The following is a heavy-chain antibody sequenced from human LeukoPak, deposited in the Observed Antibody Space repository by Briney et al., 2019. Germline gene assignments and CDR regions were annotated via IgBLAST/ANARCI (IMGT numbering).Heavy chain of an antibody. J-gene: IGHJ5*02. Sequence: GASVKVSCKVSGYTLTELSIHWVRQAPGKGLEWMGGFDREDGETIYAQKFQGGVIMTEDTSTNTAYMELRSLRSEDTALYYCATRLMMVRGVNYWFDPWGQGTLVTVSS. V-gene: IGHV1-24*01. CDR2: FDREDGET. CDR1: GYTLTELS. D-gene: IGHD3-10*01. CDR3: ATRLMMVRGVNYWFDP.